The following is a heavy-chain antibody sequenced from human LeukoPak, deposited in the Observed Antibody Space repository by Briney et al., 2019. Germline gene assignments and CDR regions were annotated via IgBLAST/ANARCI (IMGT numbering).Heavy chain of an antibody. V-gene: IGHV4-34*01. Sequence: PSETLSLTCAVYGGSFSGHYWSWIRQPPGKGLEWIREINHSGNTHNNPSLKSRVTISVDTAKNQSSLRLSSVTAADAAVYYCARVLRGTSAESTDAFDVWGQGTMVTVSS. CDR1: GGSFSGHY. D-gene: IGHD3-16*01. CDR3: ARVLRGTSAESTDAFDV. J-gene: IGHJ3*01. CDR2: INHSGNT.